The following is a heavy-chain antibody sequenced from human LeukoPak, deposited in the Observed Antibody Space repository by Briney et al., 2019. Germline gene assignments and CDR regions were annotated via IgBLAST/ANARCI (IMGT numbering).Heavy chain of an antibody. D-gene: IGHD4/OR15-4a*01. V-gene: IGHV3-53*01. CDR2: IYSGVGP. J-gene: IGHJ4*02. CDR3: ARRAGAYSHPYDY. CDR1: GFTVSSNS. Sequence: GGSLRLSCTVSGFTVSSNSMSWVREAPGKGLEWVSFIYSGVGPHYSDSVKGRFTISRDDSKNTLYLQMNSLRAEDTAVYYCARRAGAYSHPYDYWGQGTLVTVSS.